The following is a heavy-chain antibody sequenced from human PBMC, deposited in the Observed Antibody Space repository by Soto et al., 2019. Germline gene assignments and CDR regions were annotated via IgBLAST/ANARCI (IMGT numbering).Heavy chain of an antibody. V-gene: IGHV4-31*03. D-gene: IGHD3-10*01. CDR2: IYYSGST. J-gene: IGHJ4*02. Sequence: SETLSLTCNVSGGSTNSGGYYWSWVRQHPGKGLEWIGHIYYSGSTYYNPSLGSRLILSIDASQNQFSLSLMSLTAADTAVYYCAGLTFGATHFDTWGQGALVTVSS. CDR3: AGLTFGATHFDT. CDR1: GGSTNSGGYY.